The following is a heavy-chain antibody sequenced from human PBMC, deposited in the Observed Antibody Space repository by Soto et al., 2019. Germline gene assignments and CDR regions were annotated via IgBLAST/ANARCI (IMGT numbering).Heavy chain of an antibody. CDR2: INHSGST. Sequence: ETLSLTCAVYGGSFSGYYWSWIRQPPGKGLEWIGEINHSGSTNYNPSLKSRVTISVDTSKNQFSLKLSSVTAADTAVYYCARGLEGHWNWGLYYYYYGMDVWGQGTTVTVSS. J-gene: IGHJ6*02. CDR1: GGSFSGYY. CDR3: ARGLEGHWNWGLYYYYYGMDV. V-gene: IGHV4-34*01. D-gene: IGHD1-7*01.